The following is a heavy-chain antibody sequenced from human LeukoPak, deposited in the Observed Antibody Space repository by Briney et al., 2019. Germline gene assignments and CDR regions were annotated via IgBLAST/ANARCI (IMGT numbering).Heavy chain of an antibody. J-gene: IGHJ6*03. Sequence: SETLSLTCTVSGYSITSAYYWGWIRPPPGKGLEWIGSFFLKGSTYYNPSLKSRVTISVDTSKNQFSLKLSSVTAADTAVYYCARVGGGRYYYYYYMDVWGKGTTVTVSS. CDR1: GYSITSAYY. V-gene: IGHV4-38-2*02. CDR3: ARVGGGRYYYYYYMDV. D-gene: IGHD2-15*01. CDR2: FFLKGST.